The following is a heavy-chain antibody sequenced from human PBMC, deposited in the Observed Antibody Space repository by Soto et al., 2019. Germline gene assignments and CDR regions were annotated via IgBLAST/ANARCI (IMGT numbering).Heavy chain of an antibody. CDR3: AKANRRVVVAATPGVGFFDY. CDR2: ISGSGGST. CDR1: GFTFSSYA. D-gene: IGHD2-15*01. Sequence: GGSLRLSCAASGFTFSSYAMSWVRQAPGKGLEWVSAISGSGGSTYYADSVKGRFTISRDNSKNTLYLQMNSLRAEDTAVYYCAKANRRVVVAATPGVGFFDYWGQGTLVTV. J-gene: IGHJ4*02. V-gene: IGHV3-23*01.